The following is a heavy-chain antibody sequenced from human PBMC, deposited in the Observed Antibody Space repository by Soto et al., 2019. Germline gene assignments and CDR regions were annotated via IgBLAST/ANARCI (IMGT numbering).Heavy chain of an antibody. D-gene: IGHD3-3*01. CDR1: GDSISSSY. J-gene: IGHJ6*03. V-gene: IGHV4-59*01. CDR2: IDDTGGT. Sequence: PSETLSLTCTVSGDSISSSYWNWIRQAPGKGLEWIGYIDDTGGTNYNPSLKSRVTLSVDPSNNQYSLKLSSVTAADTAVYYCARGVLEWLLRDSYYYYMDVWGKGTTVTVSS. CDR3: ARGVLEWLLRDSYYYYMDV.